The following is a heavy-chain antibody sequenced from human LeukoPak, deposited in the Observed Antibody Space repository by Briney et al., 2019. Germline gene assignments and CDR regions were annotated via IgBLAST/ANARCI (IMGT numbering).Heavy chain of an antibody. D-gene: IGHD2-15*01. CDR2: ISYDGSNK. Sequence: GRSLRLSCAASGFTLSSYAMHWVRQAPGKGLEWVAVISYDGSNKYYADSVKGRFTISRDNSKNTLYLQMNSLRAEDTAVYYCARDKSCSGGSCYYFDYWGQGTLVTVSS. CDR3: ARDKSCSGGSCYYFDY. J-gene: IGHJ4*02. CDR1: GFTLSSYA. V-gene: IGHV3-30-3*01.